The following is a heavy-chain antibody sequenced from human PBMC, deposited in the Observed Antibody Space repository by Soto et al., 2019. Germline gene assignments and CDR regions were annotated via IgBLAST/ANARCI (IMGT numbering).Heavy chain of an antibody. CDR2: ISGSGGST. J-gene: IGHJ6*02. CDR1: GFTFGSHA. D-gene: IGHD3-3*01. V-gene: IGHV3-23*01. Sequence: GGSLRLSCSASGFTFGSHAFRWVRQAKGKGLEYVSAISGSGGSTYYADSVKGRFTISRDNSKNTLYLQMNSLRAEDTAVYYCAKAEFLEWLLNYYYYYGMDVWGQGTTVTVSS. CDR3: AKAEFLEWLLNYYYYYGMDV.